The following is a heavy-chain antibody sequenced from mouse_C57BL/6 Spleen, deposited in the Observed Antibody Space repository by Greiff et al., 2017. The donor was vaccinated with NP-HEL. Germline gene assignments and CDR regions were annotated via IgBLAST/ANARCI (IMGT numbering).Heavy chain of an antibody. CDR3: AITTVVAPGFDV. Sequence: QVQLQQPGAELVKPGASVKLSCKASGYTFTSYWMHWVKQRPGQGLEWIGMIHPNSGSTNYNEKFKSKATLTVDKSSSTAYMQLSSLTSEDSAVYYCAITTVVAPGFDVWGTGTTVTVSS. D-gene: IGHD1-1*01. J-gene: IGHJ1*03. CDR2: IHPNSGST. CDR1: GYTFTSYW. V-gene: IGHV1-64*01.